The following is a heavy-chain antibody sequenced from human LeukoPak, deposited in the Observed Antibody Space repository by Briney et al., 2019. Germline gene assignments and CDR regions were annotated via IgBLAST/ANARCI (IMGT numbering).Heavy chain of an antibody. Sequence: GGSLRLSCAASGFTFTSYAMRWVRQAPGKGLEWVSAIRGGGVSTFYADSVKGRFTISRDNSKNTLYLQMNSLRAEDTAVYYCARSIAARRGYYYNMDVWGQGTTVTVSS. J-gene: IGHJ6*02. D-gene: IGHD6-6*01. V-gene: IGHV3-23*01. CDR2: IRGGGVST. CDR3: ARSIAARRGYYYNMDV. CDR1: GFTFTSYA.